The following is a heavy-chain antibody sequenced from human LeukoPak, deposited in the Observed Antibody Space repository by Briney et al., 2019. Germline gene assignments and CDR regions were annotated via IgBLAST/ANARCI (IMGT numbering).Heavy chain of an antibody. V-gene: IGHV4-34*01. Sequence: SETLSLICAVYGESFSGYYWSWIRQPPGKGLEWIWEINHSGSTNYNPSLKSRVTISVDTSKNQFSLKLSSVTAADTAVYYCARGLLSSSSNRPIDYWGQGTLVTVSS. CDR1: GESFSGYY. D-gene: IGHD6-6*01. J-gene: IGHJ4*02. CDR2: INHSGST. CDR3: ARGLLSSSSNRPIDY.